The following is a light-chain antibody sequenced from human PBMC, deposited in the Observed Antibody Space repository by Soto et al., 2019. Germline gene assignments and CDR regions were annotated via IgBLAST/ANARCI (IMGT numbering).Light chain of an antibody. V-gene: IGKV1-17*02. J-gene: IGKJ5*01. CDR2: GAS. CDR1: QSINKN. Sequence: QMTQSPSSLSASVGDRVTITCRASQSINKNLNWFQKKPGKAPKLLIYGASNLHSGVPSKFSGSGSGTDFTLTISNLQPEDFATYYCQQLNAYPLTFGQGTRLEIK. CDR3: QQLNAYPLT.